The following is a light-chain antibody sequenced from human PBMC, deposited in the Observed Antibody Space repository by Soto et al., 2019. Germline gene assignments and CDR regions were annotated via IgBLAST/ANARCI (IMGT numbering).Light chain of an antibody. Sequence: EIVLTQSPGTLSLSPGERATLSCRASQRVSSSYLAWYQQKPGQAPMLLIYGVSRRATGIPDRFSGSGSGTDFTLTISRLEPEDCAVYYCQQYCSSPWTFGQGTRGEI. J-gene: IGKJ1*01. V-gene: IGKV3-20*01. CDR3: QQYCSSPWT. CDR2: GVS. CDR1: QRVSSSY.